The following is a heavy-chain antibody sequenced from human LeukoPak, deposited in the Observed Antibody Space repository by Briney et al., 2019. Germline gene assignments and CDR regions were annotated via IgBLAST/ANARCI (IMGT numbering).Heavy chain of an antibody. CDR1: GFTFGDYA. J-gene: IGHJ4*02. V-gene: IGHV3-49*04. Sequence: GGSLRLSCTASGFTFGDYAMSWVRQAPGKGLEWVGFIRSKAYGGTTEYAASVKGRFTISRDDSKSIAYLQMNSLKTEDTAVYYCTGFSYGEGISHYWGQGTLVTVSS. D-gene: IGHD5-18*01. CDR3: TGFSYGEGISHY. CDR2: IRSKAYGGTT.